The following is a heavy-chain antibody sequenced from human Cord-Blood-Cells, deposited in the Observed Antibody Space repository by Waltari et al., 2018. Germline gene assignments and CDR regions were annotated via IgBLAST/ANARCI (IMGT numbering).Heavy chain of an antibody. CDR1: GFTFSSYG. V-gene: IGHV3-30*18. CDR2: ISYDGSNK. J-gene: IGHJ4*02. Sequence: QVQLVESGGGVVQPGRSLRLSCAASGFTFSSYGMHWVRQAPGKGLEWVAVISYDGSNKYYADSVKGRFTISRDNSKNTLYLQMNSLRAEDTAVYYCAKGGLRFLEWLLYYFDYWGQGT. CDR3: AKGGLRFLEWLLYYFDY. D-gene: IGHD3-3*01.